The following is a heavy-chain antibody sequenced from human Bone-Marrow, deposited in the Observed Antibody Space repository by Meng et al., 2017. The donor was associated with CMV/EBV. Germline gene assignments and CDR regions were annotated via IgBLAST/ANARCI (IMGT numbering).Heavy chain of an antibody. V-gene: IGHV4-31*03. J-gene: IGHJ6*02. CDR2: IYYSGST. CDR1: GGSISSGGYY. D-gene: IGHD1-26*01. CDR3: ARDKANYYYGMDV. Sequence: SETLSLTCTVSGGSISSGGYYWSWIRQHPGKGLEWIGYIYYSGSTYYSPSLKSRVTISVDTSKNQFSLKLSSVTAADTAVYYCARDKANYYYGMDVWGQGTTVTVSS.